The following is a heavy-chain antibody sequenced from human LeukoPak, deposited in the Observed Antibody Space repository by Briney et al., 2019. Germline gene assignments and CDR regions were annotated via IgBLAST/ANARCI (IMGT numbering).Heavy chain of an antibody. J-gene: IGHJ5*02. V-gene: IGHV4-39*01. Sequence: SETLSLTCTVSGGSISSSDYYWGWIRQPPGKGLEWIGSIYYGGSTYYNPSLKSRVAISVDTSMNQFSLKLSFVTTADTAVYYCARALGYCSGGSCTRGYNWFDPWGQGTLVTVPS. CDR1: GGSISSSDYY. CDR3: ARALGYCSGGSCTRGYNWFDP. D-gene: IGHD2-15*01. CDR2: IYYGGST.